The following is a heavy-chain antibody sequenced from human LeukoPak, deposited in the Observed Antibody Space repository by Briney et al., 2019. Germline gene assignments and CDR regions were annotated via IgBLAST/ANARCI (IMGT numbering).Heavy chain of an antibody. CDR3: ARGAPGGSYALAGD. J-gene: IGHJ4*02. Sequence: SETLSLTCTVSGGSITSNTNYWGWIRQPPGKGLEWIGSIYYSGSTYYNPSLKSRVTISVDTSKNQFSLKLSSVTAADTAVYYCARGAPGGSYALAGDWGQGTLVTVSS. CDR1: GGSITSNTNY. CDR2: IYYSGST. V-gene: IGHV4-39*07. D-gene: IGHD1-26*01.